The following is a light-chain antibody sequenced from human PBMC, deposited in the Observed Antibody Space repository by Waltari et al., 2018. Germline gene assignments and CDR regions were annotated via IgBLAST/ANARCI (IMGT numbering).Light chain of an antibody. J-gene: IGKJ4*01. CDR2: WAS. V-gene: IGKV4-1*01. CDR3: QQYYSTPPT. CDR1: QSVLYSSNNKNY. Sequence: DIVMTQSPDSLAVSLGERATINCKSSQSVLYSSNNKNYLAWYQQKPGQPPKLLIYWASTRESGVPDRFSGSGSGTDFTLTISSLQAEDVXVYYCQQYYSTPPTFGGGTKVEIK.